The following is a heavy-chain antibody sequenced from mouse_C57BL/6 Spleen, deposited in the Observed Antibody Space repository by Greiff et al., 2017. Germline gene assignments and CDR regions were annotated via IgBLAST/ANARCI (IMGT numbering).Heavy chain of an antibody. CDR3: ARDRGAGGY. D-gene: IGHD3-2*01. J-gene: IGHJ2*01. Sequence: VQLQQSGPELVKPGASVKISCKATGYAFTSSWMKWVKQRPGKGLEWIGRILPGDGGTNYNGKFKGKATLTADKSSNTAYMQLSSLTTEDSAVYFYARDRGAGGYWGQGTTLTVSS. CDR2: ILPGDGGT. V-gene: IGHV1-82*01. CDR1: GYAFTSSW.